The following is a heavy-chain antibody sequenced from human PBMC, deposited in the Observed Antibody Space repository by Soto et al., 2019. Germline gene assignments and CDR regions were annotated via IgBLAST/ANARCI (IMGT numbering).Heavy chain of an antibody. CDR3: VGVRTAYFYGMDV. Sequence: SETLSLTCTVSGSSISSGGYYWSWIRQHPGKGLEWIGYIYYSGSTYYNPSLKSRVTIAVDTSKNQFSLKLSSVTAADTAVYCCVGVRTAYFYGMDVWGQGTTLTVSS. J-gene: IGHJ6*02. V-gene: IGHV4-31*03. CDR2: IYYSGST. D-gene: IGHD1-1*01. CDR1: GSSISSGGYY.